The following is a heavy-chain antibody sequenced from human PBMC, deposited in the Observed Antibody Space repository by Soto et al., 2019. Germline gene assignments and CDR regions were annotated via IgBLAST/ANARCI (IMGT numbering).Heavy chain of an antibody. D-gene: IGHD6-19*01. V-gene: IGHV4-61*01. J-gene: IGHJ4*02. CDR2: IYYSGST. Sequence: PSETLSLTCTVSGGSVSSGRFYWSWLRQPPGKGLEWIGYIYYSGSTKYNPSLRSRVTISVDTSKNQFSLKLTSVTAADTAVYYCARSGSGSGWLGGQGTLVTVSS. CDR3: ARSGSGSGWL. CDR1: GGSVSSGRFY.